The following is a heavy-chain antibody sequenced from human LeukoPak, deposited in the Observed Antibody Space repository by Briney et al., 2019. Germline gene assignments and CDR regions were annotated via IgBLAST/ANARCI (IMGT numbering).Heavy chain of an antibody. Sequence: GGSLRLSCAASGFTFSSYAMHWVRQAPGKGLEWVTVISDDGANKYYADSVKGRFTITRDNSKNTLYLQMNSLRAEDAAVYYCAKGGFWGQGTLVTVSS. CDR3: AKGGF. J-gene: IGHJ4*02. D-gene: IGHD3-16*01. V-gene: IGHV3-30*04. CDR2: ISDDGANK. CDR1: GFTFSSYA.